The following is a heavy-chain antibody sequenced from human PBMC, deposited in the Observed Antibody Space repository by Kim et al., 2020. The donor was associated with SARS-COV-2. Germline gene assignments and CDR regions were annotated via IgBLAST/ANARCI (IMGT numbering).Heavy chain of an antibody. Sequence: ANYAQKFQGRVTITADESTSTAYMELSSLRSEDTAVYYCAREGEPVAFDIWGQGTMVTVSS. CDR3: AREGEPVAFDI. D-gene: IGHD3-16*01. V-gene: IGHV1-69*01. J-gene: IGHJ3*02. CDR2: A.